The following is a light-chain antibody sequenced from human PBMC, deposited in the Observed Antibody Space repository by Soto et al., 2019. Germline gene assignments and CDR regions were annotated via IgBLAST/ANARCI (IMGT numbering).Light chain of an antibody. CDR3: QQYGSSLPWT. Sequence: EIVLTQSPATLSLSPGERATLSCRASQSVSSYLAWYQQKPGQAPRLLIYGASSRATGIPDRFSGRGSGTDFTLTISRLESADFAVYYCQQYGSSLPWTFGQGTKVDIK. V-gene: IGKV3-20*01. CDR2: GAS. CDR1: QSVSSY. J-gene: IGKJ1*01.